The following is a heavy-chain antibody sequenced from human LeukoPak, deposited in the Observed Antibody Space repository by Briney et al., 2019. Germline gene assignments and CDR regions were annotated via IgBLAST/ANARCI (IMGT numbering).Heavy chain of an antibody. J-gene: IGHJ4*02. CDR1: GGSISTNGYY. CDR3: ARHPIFGGSNVYAFDY. V-gene: IGHV4-61*09. D-gene: IGHD3-16*01. Sequence: PSQTLSLTCTVSGGSISTNGYYWSWIRQPPGKGLEYIGYIYYTGSDNYSPSLTSRVTISLDTSKNQFSLKLNSVTAADTAVYYCARHPIFGGSNVYAFDYWGQGILVTVSS. CDR2: IYYTGSD.